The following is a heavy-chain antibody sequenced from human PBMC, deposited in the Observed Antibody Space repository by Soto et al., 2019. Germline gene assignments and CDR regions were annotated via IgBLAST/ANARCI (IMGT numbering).Heavy chain of an antibody. J-gene: IGHJ5*02. Sequence: ASVKVSCKASGYTFTSYGISWVRQAPGQGLEWMGWISAYNGNTNYAQKLQGRVTMTTDTSTSTAYMELRSLRSDATAVYYCARDPRGGQQRGPEGWFDPWGQGTLVTVSS. V-gene: IGHV1-18*01. D-gene: IGHD6-13*01. CDR3: ARDPRGGQQRGPEGWFDP. CDR1: GYTFTSYG. CDR2: ISAYNGNT.